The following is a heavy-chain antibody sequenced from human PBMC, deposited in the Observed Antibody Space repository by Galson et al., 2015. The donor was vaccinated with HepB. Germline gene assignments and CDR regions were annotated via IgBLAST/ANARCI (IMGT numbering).Heavy chain of an antibody. D-gene: IGHD3-3*01. V-gene: IGHV1-46*01. J-gene: IGHJ6*03. CDR1: GYTFTSYY. Sequence: SVKVSCKASGYTFTSYYMHWVRQAPGQGLEWMGIINPSGGSTSYAQKFQGRVTMTRDTSTSTVYMELSSLRSEDTAVYYCARRDYDFWNYYYYYYMDVWGKGTTVTVSS. CDR2: INPSGGST. CDR3: ARRDYDFWNYYYYYYMDV.